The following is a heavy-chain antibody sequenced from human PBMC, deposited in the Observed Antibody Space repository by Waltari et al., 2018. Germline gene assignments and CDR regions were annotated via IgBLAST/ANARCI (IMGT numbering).Heavy chain of an antibody. D-gene: IGHD3-16*02. V-gene: IGHV3-23*01. CDR3: AKGSRGYTNYFFDS. Sequence: EVQLLESAGGLVQPGEALRLSCAASGFSFMGFAMTWVRQAPGEGLECVASISGSGATQFDADSVKGRFTIVRDNSRDTVYLQMNSLRVDDSAVYYCAKGSRGYTNYFFDSWGQGTLVSVSS. J-gene: IGHJ4*02. CDR2: ISGSGATQ. CDR1: GFSFMGFA.